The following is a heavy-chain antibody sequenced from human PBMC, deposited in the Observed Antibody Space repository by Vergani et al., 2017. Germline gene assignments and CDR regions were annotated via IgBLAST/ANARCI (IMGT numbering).Heavy chain of an antibody. J-gene: IGHJ6*03. CDR3: ARQNYYDSSGYLDPYYYYYYMDV. Sequence: EVQLVQSGAEVTKPGESLKISCKGSGYSFTSYWIGWVRQMPGKGLEWMGIIYPGNSDTRYSPSFQGQVTISADKSISTAYLQWSSLKASDTAMYYCARQNYYDSSGYLDPYYYYYYMDVWGKGTTVTVSS. D-gene: IGHD3-22*01. CDR1: GYSFTSYW. CDR2: IYPGNSDT. V-gene: IGHV5-51*01.